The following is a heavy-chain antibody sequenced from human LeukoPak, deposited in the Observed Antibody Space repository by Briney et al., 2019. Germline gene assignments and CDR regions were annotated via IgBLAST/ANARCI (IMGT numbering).Heavy chain of an antibody. J-gene: IGHJ4*02. CDR2: ISSSSSYI. D-gene: IGHD1-26*01. V-gene: IGHV3-21*01. Sequence: GGSLRLSCAASGFTFSSYSMNWVRQAPGKGLEWVSSISSSSSYIYYADSVKGRFTISRDNAENSLYLQMNSLRAEDTAVYYCARDHHHPWGYSGSFDYCGQGTLVTVSS. CDR3: ARDHHHPWGYSGSFDY. CDR1: GFTFSSYS.